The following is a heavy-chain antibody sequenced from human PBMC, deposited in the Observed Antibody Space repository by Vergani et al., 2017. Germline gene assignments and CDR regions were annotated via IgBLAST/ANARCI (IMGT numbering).Heavy chain of an antibody. Sequence: QMQLQESGPGLVKPSQTLSLTCRVSGGSISSGPYSWNWIRQPAGRGLEWIGRIYTSGSTDYNPSRQSRVTFSVDTSKNQFSLKLTSVPAADTAVYYCARVYSPDYCSNTNCYTFDYWGQGTLVTVSS. D-gene: IGHD2-2*02. CDR2: IYTSGST. CDR3: ARVYSPDYCSNTNCYTFDY. CDR1: GGSISSGPYS. J-gene: IGHJ4*02. V-gene: IGHV4-61*02.